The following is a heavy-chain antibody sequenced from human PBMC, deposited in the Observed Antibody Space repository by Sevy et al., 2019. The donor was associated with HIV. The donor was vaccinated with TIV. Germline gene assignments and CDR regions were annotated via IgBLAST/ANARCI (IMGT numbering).Heavy chain of an antibody. Sequence: GGSLRLSCTASGFSFSRYWMTWVRQAPGEGLEWVANIKQDGSERNYVDSVKGRFTISRDNTQNSLYWQMNSLRAEDTAVYYCATYSGTYSFDAFDIWGRGTMVTVSS. V-gene: IGHV3-7*03. CDR1: GFSFSRYW. CDR3: ATYSGTYSFDAFDI. D-gene: IGHD1-26*01. CDR2: IKQDGSER. J-gene: IGHJ3*02.